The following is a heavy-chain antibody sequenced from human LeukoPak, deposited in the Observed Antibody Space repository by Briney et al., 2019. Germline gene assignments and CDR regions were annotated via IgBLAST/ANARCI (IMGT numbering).Heavy chain of an antibody. V-gene: IGHV3-53*01. J-gene: IGHJ4*02. Sequence: GGSLRLSCAASGFTFSTYWMSWVRQAPGKGLEWVSVIYGGGSTYYADSVKGRFTMSRDNSKNTLYLQMNSLRAEDTAVYYCASSSSWYSGLDYWGQGTLVTVSS. D-gene: IGHD6-13*01. CDR1: GFTFSTYW. CDR3: ASSSSWYSGLDY. CDR2: IYGGGST.